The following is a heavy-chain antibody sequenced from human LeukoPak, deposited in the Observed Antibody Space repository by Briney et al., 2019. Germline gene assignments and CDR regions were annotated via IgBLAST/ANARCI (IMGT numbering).Heavy chain of an antibody. D-gene: IGHD3-16*02. V-gene: IGHV3-21*01. J-gene: IGHJ4*02. CDR2: ISSSSTYI. Sequence: GGSLRLSCAASGFTFSSHSMNWVRQAPGKGLEWVSSISSSSTYIYYADSVKGRFNISRDNAKNSLYLQMNSLRAEDTAVYYCARDGVTFGGVLGHPDCWGQGTLVTVSS. CDR1: GFTFSSHS. CDR3: ARDGVTFGGVLGHPDC.